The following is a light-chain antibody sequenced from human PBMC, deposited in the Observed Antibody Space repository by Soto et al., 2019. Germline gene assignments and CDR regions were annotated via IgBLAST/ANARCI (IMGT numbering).Light chain of an antibody. CDR2: DAS. CDR1: QDIRKY. J-gene: IGKJ5*01. Sequence: IQMTQSPSSLSASVGDRATITCQATQDIRKYLNWYQQKPGKAPKLLIYDASSLGTGVPSRFSGSGSGTDFTLTISSLQPEDFATYYCQQYDNLPLIFGQGTRLEIK. CDR3: QQYDNLPLI. V-gene: IGKV1-33*01.